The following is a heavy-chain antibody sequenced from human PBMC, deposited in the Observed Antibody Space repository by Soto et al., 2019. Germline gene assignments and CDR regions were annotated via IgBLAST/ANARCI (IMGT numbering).Heavy chain of an antibody. J-gene: IGHJ4*02. CDR2: IWYDGTTK. CDR1: GFAFSGYA. V-gene: IGHV3-33*01. Sequence: QVQLVESGGGVVQPGRSLRLSCAASGFAFSGYAMHWVRQAPGKGLEWVAIIWYDGTTKYYADSVKGRFTISRDNSKNPLDLKMNSLRAEETAVYYWARDKGTRYVDYWGQGTLVTVSS. D-gene: IGHD1-1*01. CDR3: ARDKGTRYVDY.